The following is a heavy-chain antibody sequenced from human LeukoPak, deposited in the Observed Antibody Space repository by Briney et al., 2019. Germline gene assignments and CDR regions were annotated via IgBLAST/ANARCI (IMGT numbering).Heavy chain of an antibody. CDR3: AKEYGYNEEGYYMDV. CDR2: ISGSGGST. Sequence: GGSLRLSCAASGFTFSNAWMSWVRQAPGKGLEWVSAISGSGGSTYYADSVKGRFTISRDNSKNTLYLQMNSLRAEDTAVYYCAKEYGYNEEGYYMDVWGKGTTVTVSS. J-gene: IGHJ6*03. CDR1: GFTFSNAW. V-gene: IGHV3-23*01. D-gene: IGHD5-24*01.